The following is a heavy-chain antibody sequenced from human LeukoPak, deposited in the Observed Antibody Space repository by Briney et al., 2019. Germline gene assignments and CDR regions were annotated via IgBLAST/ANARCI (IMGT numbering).Heavy chain of an antibody. D-gene: IGHD3-3*01. Sequence: QPGGTLRLSCAASGFTFSSYAMSWVRQATGNGLEWVSAISGSGGSTYYADSVKGRFTISRDNSKNTLYLQMNSLRAEDTAVYYCAKDLIFPYYDFWSGTFDPWGQGTLVTVSS. CDR3: AKDLIFPYYDFWSGTFDP. CDR1: GFTFSSYA. J-gene: IGHJ5*02. CDR2: ISGSGGST. V-gene: IGHV3-23*01.